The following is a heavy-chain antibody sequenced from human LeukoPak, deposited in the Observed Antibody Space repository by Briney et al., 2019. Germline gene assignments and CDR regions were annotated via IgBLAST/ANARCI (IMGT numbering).Heavy chain of an antibody. Sequence: GASVKVSCKVSGYTLTELSMHWVRQAPGKGLEWMGGFDPEDGETIYAQKFQGRVTMTEDTSTDTAYMELSSLRSEDTAVYYCATRTPLRYFDWFVYGMDVWGQGTTVTVSS. CDR3: ATRTPLRYFDWFVYGMDV. CDR2: FDPEDGET. J-gene: IGHJ6*02. V-gene: IGHV1-24*01. D-gene: IGHD3-9*01. CDR1: GYTLTELS.